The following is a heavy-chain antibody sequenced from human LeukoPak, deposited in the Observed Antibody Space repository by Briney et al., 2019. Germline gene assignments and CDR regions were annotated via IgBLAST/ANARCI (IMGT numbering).Heavy chain of an antibody. CDR1: GFTFSTYG. CDR3: AKEMVRWYTSDY. J-gene: IGHJ4*02. CDR2: IRYVGINK. V-gene: IGHV3-30*02. Sequence: PGGSLRLSCAASGFTFSTYGMHWVRQAPGKGLEWVSFIRYVGINKYYADSVKGRFTISRDNSKNTLYLQMNSLRAEDTAVYYCAKEMVRWYTSDYWGQGTLVTVSS. D-gene: IGHD4-23*01.